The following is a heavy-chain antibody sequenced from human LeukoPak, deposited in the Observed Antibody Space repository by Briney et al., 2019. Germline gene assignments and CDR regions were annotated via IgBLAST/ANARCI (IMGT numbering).Heavy chain of an antibody. D-gene: IGHD3-22*01. CDR1: GFTFISYG. Sequence: PGGSLRLSCAASGFTFISYGMHWVRQAPGKGLEWMASISYDESDKYYGDSVKGRFTISRDNAKKSLYLQMNSLRVEDTALYYCARSTMIAPRGAFDIWGQGTMVTVSS. J-gene: IGHJ3*02. CDR3: ARSTMIAPRGAFDI. CDR2: ISYDESDK. V-gene: IGHV3-30*03.